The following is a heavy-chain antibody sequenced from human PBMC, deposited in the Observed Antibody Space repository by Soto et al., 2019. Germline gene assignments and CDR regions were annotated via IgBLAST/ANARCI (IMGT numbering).Heavy chain of an antibody. J-gene: IGHJ4*02. V-gene: IGHV1-18*01. Sequence: QVQLVQSGGEVKKPGASVKVSCKASGDTVTKYGISWVRQAPGQGLEWLGWISFYNGHTNYAMKFQDRITFTTDTSQSTASMELRSLTSDDTAVYYCASATSIAVAGKETWGQGTLVTVSS. CDR2: ISFYNGHT. CDR1: GDTVTKYG. CDR3: ASATSIAVAGKET. D-gene: IGHD6-19*01.